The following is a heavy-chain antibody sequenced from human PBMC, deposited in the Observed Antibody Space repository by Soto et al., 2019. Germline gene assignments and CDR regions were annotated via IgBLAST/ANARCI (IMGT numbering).Heavy chain of an antibody. V-gene: IGHV3-23*01. CDR1: GFTFSSYA. J-gene: IGHJ4*02. Sequence: EVQLLESGGGLVQPGGSLRLSCAASGFTFSSYAMSWVRQAPGKGLGWVSAISGSGGSTYYADSVKGRFTISRDNSKNTLYLQMNSLRAEDTAVYYCASRIGYCSGGSCYLDYWGQGTLVTVSS. CDR2: ISGSGGST. CDR3: ASRIGYCSGGSCYLDY. D-gene: IGHD2-15*01.